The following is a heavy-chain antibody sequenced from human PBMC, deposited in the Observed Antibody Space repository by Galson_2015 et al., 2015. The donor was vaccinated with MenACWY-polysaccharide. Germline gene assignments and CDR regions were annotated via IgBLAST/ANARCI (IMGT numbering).Heavy chain of an antibody. Sequence: SLRLSCAVSGFTFKNYWMSWVRQAPGKGLEWVANIKKDGSEKYCVDSVKGRFTISRDNGRSSLYLQMNGLRAEDMAVHYCARGHYGMDVWGQGTTVTVS. CDR3: ARGHYGMDV. J-gene: IGHJ6*02. V-gene: IGHV3-7*01. CDR2: IKKDGSEK. CDR1: GFTFKNYW.